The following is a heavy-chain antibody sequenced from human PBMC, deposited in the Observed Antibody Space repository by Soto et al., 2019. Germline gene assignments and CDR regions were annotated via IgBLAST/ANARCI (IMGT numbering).Heavy chain of an antibody. CDR1: GYTFPSYG. CDR3: ARLAAAGKADYYYYYGMAV. Sequence: GASVKVSCKASGYTFPSYGISWVRQAPGQGLEWMGWISAYNGNTNYAQKLQGRVTMTTDTSTSTAYMELRSLRSDDTAVYYCARLAAAGKADYYYYYGMAVWAKGPRSPSP. V-gene: IGHV1-18*04. J-gene: IGHJ6*02. CDR2: ISAYNGNT. D-gene: IGHD6-13*01.